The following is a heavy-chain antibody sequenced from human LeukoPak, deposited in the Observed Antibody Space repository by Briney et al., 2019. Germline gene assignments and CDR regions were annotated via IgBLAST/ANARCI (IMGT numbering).Heavy chain of an antibody. V-gene: IGHV4-39*01. CDR3: ARRGGSGRAFDY. CDR2: IYYTGST. Sequence: SETLSLTCSVSGASISGGTYYWGWIRQPPGKGLEWIGSIYYTGSTYDNPSLKSRVTISVDTSKDQFSLKLSSVTAADTAVYYCARRGGSGRAFDYWGQGTLVTVSS. J-gene: IGHJ4*02. D-gene: IGHD1-26*01. CDR1: GASISGGTYY.